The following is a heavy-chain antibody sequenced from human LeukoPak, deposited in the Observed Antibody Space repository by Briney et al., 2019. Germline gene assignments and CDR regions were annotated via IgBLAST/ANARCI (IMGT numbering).Heavy chain of an antibody. CDR3: AGDYYGSGSYYKVY. D-gene: IGHD3-10*01. J-gene: IGHJ4*02. CDR1: GFTFDDYG. CDR2: ISSSSSYI. V-gene: IGHV3-21*01. Sequence: PGGSLRLSCAASGFTFDDYGMNWVRQAPGKGLEWVSSISSSSSYIYYADSVKGRFTISRDNAKNSLYLQMNSLRAEDTAVYYCAGDYYGSGSYYKVYWGQGTLVTVSS.